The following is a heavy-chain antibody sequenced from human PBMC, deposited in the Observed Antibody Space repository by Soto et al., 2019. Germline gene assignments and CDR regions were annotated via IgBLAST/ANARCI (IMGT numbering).Heavy chain of an antibody. D-gene: IGHD5-18*01. V-gene: IGHV3-53*01. J-gene: IGHJ4*02. CDR2: IYFGGNT. CDR3: ARGVHTAKSGY. CDR1: GFTVSSNH. Sequence: VQLVESGGGLIQPGGSLRLSCAASGFTVSSNHMTWVRQAPGRGPEWVSTIYFGGNTYYADSVRGRFTISRDNSKNMLYLQMNSLRAEDTAVYYCARGVHTAKSGYWGQGTLVTVSS.